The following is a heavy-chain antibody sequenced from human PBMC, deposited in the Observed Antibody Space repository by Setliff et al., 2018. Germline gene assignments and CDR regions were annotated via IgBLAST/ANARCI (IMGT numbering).Heavy chain of an antibody. CDR2: ISGSGGST. Sequence: PGGSLRLSCAASGFTFSSYAMNWVRQAPGKGLEWVSAISGSGGSTYTADSVRGRFIISRDNSKNMVYLQMNSLRSEDTALFFCARSGEPKSDFERYLFNWGQGTLVTVSS. CDR1: GFTFSSYA. J-gene: IGHJ4*02. CDR3: ARSGEPKSDFERYLFN. V-gene: IGHV3-23*01. D-gene: IGHD2-21*02.